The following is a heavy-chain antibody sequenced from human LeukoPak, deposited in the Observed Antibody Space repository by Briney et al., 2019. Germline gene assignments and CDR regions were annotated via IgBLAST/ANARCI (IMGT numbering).Heavy chain of an antibody. CDR1: GFTFSSYG. Sequence: PGGSLRLSCAASGFTFSSYGMHWVRQAPGKGLEWVAVISYDGSNKYYADSVKGRFTISRDNSKNTLYLQMNSLRAEDTAVYYCARATWTGMDVWGQGTTVTVSS. D-gene: IGHD3-16*01. CDR2: ISYDGSNK. V-gene: IGHV3-30*03. J-gene: IGHJ6*02. CDR3: ARATWTGMDV.